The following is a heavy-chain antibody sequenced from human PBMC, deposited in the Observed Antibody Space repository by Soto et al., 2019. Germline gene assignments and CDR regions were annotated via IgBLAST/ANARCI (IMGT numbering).Heavy chain of an antibody. CDR3: AREVEDTAMTYFDY. D-gene: IGHD5-18*01. CDR1: GGTFSSYA. CDR2: IIPIFGTA. J-gene: IGHJ4*02. Sequence: QVQLVQSGAEVKKPGSSVKVSCKASGGTFSSYAISWVRQAPGQGLEWMGGIIPIFGTANYAQKFQGRVTITADESTSTADMELSSLRSEDTAVYYCAREVEDTAMTYFDYWGQGTLVTVSS. V-gene: IGHV1-69*12.